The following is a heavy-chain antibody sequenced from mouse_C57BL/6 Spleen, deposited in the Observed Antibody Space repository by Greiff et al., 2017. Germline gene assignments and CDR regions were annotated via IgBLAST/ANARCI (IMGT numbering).Heavy chain of an antibody. CDR3: ERGDFDY. CDR1: GYTFTDYY. CDR2: INPYNGGT. V-gene: IGHV1-19*01. J-gene: IGHJ2*01. Sequence: EVPLQQSGPVLVKPGASVKMSCKASGYTFTDYYMNWVKQSHGKSLEWIGVINPYNGGTSYNQKFKGKATLTVDTSSSTAYMELNSLTSEDSAVYYCERGDFDYWGQGTPLTVSS.